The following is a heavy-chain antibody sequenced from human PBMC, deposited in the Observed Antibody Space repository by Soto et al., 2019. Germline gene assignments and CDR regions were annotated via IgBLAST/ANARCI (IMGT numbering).Heavy chain of an antibody. CDR3: ARDIVVVPAASLWFDP. D-gene: IGHD2-2*01. V-gene: IGHV1-3*01. CDR1: GYTFTSYA. Sequence: ASVKVSCKASGYTFTSYAMHWVRQAPGQRLEWMGWINAGNGNTKYSQKFQGRVTITRDTSASTAYMELSSLRSEDTAVYYCARDIVVVPAASLWFDPCGQVNLVPVSS. J-gene: IGHJ5*02. CDR2: INAGNGNT.